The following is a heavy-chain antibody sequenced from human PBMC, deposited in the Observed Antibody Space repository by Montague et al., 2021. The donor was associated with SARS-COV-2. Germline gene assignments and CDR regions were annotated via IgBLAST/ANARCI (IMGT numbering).Heavy chain of an antibody. CDR1: GFTVSSNY. D-gene: IGHD3-10*01. V-gene: IGHV3-66*02. CDR2: IYSGGST. Sequence: SLRLPCAASGFTVSSNYMSWVRQAPGKGLEWVSVIYSGGSTYYAYSVXGRFTISRDNSKNTLYLQMNSLRAEDTAVYYCARDQRRYGSGSYYGPHYYYYGMDVWGQGTTVTVSS. J-gene: IGHJ6*02. CDR3: ARDQRRYGSGSYYGPHYYYYGMDV.